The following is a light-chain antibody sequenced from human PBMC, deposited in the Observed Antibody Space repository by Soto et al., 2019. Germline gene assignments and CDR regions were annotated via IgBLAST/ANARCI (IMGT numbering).Light chain of an antibody. CDR3: ISYTTSVTYV. CDR1: SSDVGGYNY. J-gene: IGLJ1*01. V-gene: IGLV2-14*01. Sequence: QSALTQPASVSGSPGQSITISCTGTSSDVGGYNYVSWYQQHPGKAPKLMISGVSNRPSGVSNRFSGSKSGNTASLTISGLQTEDEADYYCISYTTSVTYVFGTGPKLTVL. CDR2: GVS.